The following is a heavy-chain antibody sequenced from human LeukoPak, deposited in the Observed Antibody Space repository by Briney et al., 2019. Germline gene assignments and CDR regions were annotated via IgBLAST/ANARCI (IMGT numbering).Heavy chain of an antibody. CDR3: ARSSERKYYFDY. V-gene: IGHV1-18*01. D-gene: IGHD3-22*01. CDR2: ISAYNGDT. Sequence: ASVKVSCKASGHTFTSYGISWVRQAPGQGLEWMGWISAYNGDTNYAQKLQGRVTMTTDTSTSTAYMELRSLRSDDTAVYYCARSSERKYYFDYWGQGTLVTVSS. J-gene: IGHJ4*02. CDR1: GHTFTSYG.